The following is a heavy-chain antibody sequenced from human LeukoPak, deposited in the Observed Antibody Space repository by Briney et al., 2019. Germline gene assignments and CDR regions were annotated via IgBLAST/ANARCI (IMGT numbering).Heavy chain of an antibody. CDR2: INTNTGNP. CDR1: GYTFTSYA. J-gene: IGHJ6*02. D-gene: IGHD2-2*01. CDR3: ARVRLAAMPDYYYGMDV. Sequence: GASVKASCKASGYTFTSYAMNWVRQAPGQGLEWMGWINTNTGNPTYAQGFTGRFVFSLDTSVSTAYLQISSLKAEDTAVYYCARVRLAAMPDYYYGMDVWGQGTTVTVSS. V-gene: IGHV7-4-1*02.